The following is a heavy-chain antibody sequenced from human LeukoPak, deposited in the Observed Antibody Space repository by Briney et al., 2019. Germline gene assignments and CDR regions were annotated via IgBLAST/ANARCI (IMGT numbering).Heavy chain of an antibody. D-gene: IGHD6-19*01. CDR1: GFTFSICD. CDR2: ISYDGSNK. CDR3: AKGESEWLAAYIRYFDY. V-gene: IGHV3-30*18. Sequence: GGSLRLSCAASGFTFSICDMHWVRQAPGRGLEWVATISYDGSNKYYADSVKGRFTISRDNSKNTLYLQMNSLRAEDTAMYYCAKGESEWLAAYIRYFDYWGQGSLVTVSS. J-gene: IGHJ4*02.